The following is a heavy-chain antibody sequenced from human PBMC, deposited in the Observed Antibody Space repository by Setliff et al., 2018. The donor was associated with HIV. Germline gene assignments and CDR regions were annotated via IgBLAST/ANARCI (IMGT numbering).Heavy chain of an antibody. Sequence: ASVKVSCKTSEYDINDQYINWVRQAPGQGLEWMGWINLNTGATKYAQKLQVRVTLTRDKSMTTAYMELRSLRTDDTAMYYCARGGGTHSLPYFFDFWGQGTLVTVSS. CDR1: EYDINDQY. J-gene: IGHJ4*02. CDR2: INLNTGAT. V-gene: IGHV1-2*02. CDR3: ARGGGTHSLPYFFDF.